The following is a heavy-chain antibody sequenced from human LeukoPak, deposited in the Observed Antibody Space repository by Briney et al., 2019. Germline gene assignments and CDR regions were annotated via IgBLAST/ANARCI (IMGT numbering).Heavy chain of an antibody. CDR2: ISSSSSYK. Sequence: PGGSLRLSCAASGFTFRSYSMNWVRQAPGKGLEWVSSISSSSSYKYYADSVKGRFTISRDNAKNSLYLQLNSLRAEETAVYYCGLGESTRPFDYWGEGTLVTVSS. CDR3: GLGESTRPFDY. D-gene: IGHD3-10*01. J-gene: IGHJ4*02. V-gene: IGHV3-21*01. CDR1: GFTFRSYS.